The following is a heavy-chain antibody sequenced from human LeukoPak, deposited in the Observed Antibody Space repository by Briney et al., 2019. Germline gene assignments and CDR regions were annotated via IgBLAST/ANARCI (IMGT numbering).Heavy chain of an antibody. CDR2: IKSKTDGGTT. V-gene: IGHV3-15*01. CDR3: TSHLGYCSGGSCPPGFDY. D-gene: IGHD2-15*01. Sequence: GGSLRLSCAASGFTFSNAWMSWVRQAPGKGLEWVGRIKSKTDGGTTDYAAPVKGRFTISRDDSKNTLYLQMNSLKTEDTAVYYCTSHLGYCSGGSCPPGFDYWGQGTLVTVSS. J-gene: IGHJ4*02. CDR1: GFTFSNAW.